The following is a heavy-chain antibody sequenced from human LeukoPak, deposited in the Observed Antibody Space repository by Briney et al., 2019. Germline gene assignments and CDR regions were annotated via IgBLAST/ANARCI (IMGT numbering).Heavy chain of an antibody. D-gene: IGHD3-22*01. CDR2: ISSSSSYI. Sequence: TGGSLRLSCAASGFTFSSYSMNWVRQAPGKGLEWVSSISSSSSYIYYADSVKGRFTISRDNAKNSLYLQMNSLRAEDTAVYYCARGGRDYYDSSGYYPPDYWGQGTLVTVSS. CDR1: GFTFSSYS. V-gene: IGHV3-21*01. J-gene: IGHJ4*02. CDR3: ARGGRDYYDSSGYYPPDY.